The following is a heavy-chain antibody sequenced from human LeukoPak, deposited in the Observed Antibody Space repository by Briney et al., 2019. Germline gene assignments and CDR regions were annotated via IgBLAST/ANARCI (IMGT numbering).Heavy chain of an antibody. Sequence: GGSLRLSCAASGFTFSSYWMSWVRQAPGKGLEWVANIKQDGSEKYYVDSVKGRFTISRDNAKNSLHLQMNSLRAEDTAVYYCARGLYDYGDYVDYWGQGTLVTVSS. D-gene: IGHD4-17*01. CDR1: GFTFSSYW. V-gene: IGHV3-7*01. J-gene: IGHJ4*02. CDR3: ARGLYDYGDYVDY. CDR2: IKQDGSEK.